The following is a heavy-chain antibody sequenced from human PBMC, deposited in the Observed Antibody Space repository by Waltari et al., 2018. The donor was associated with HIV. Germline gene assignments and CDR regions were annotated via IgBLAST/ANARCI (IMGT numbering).Heavy chain of an antibody. CDR2: INHCGST. CDR1: GGSFSGYY. J-gene: IGHJ4*02. V-gene: IGHV4-34*01. CDR3: ARGPDSSGSTDY. D-gene: IGHD6-19*01. Sequence: QVKLQQWGAGLLKPSETLSLTCAVYGGSFSGYYWSWIRQPPGKGLEWIGEINHCGSTNYNPSLKSRVTISVDTSKNQFSLKLSSVTAADTAVYYCARGPDSSGSTDYWGQGTLVTVSS.